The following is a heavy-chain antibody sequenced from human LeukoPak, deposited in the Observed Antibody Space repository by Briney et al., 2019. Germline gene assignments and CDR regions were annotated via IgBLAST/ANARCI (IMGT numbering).Heavy chain of an antibody. CDR3: ARDNYYDSSGYYYPFDY. CDR1: GYTFTSYG. CDR2: ISAYNGNT. Sequence: ASVKVSCKASGYTFTSYGISWVRQAPGQGLEWMGWISAYNGNTNYAQKLQGRVTMTTDTSTSTAYMELGSLRSDDTAVYYCARDNYYDSSGYYYPFDYWGQGTLVTVSS. D-gene: IGHD3-22*01. V-gene: IGHV1-18*01. J-gene: IGHJ4*02.